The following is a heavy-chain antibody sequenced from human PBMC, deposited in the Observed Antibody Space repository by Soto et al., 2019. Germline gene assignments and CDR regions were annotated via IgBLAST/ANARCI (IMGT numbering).Heavy chain of an antibody. CDR1: GYTFTNYE. CDR3: ARVPPGQEIDY. CDR2: MNPNSGNT. J-gene: IGHJ4*02. D-gene: IGHD2-8*02. V-gene: IGHV1-8*01. Sequence: QVQLVQSGAEVKKPGASVKVSCRASGYTFTNYEISWVRQATGQGLEWMGWMNPNSGNTGYAQKFQDRVTMTRNTSMSTAYMELSSLRSDDPAVYYCARVPPGQEIDYWGQGTLVTVSS.